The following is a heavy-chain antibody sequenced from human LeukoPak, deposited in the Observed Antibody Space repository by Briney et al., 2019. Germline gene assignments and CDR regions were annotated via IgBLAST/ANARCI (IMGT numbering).Heavy chain of an antibody. D-gene: IGHD3-3*01. CDR1: GGSISSYY. CDR2: IYYSGST. Sequence: SETLSLTCTVSGGSISSYYWSWIRQPPGKGLEWIGYIYYSGSTNYNPSLKSRVTISVDTSKNQFSLKLSSVTAADTAVYYCASGRDELYDFSPDHWYFDLWGRGTLVTVSS. V-gene: IGHV4-59*01. CDR3: ASGRDELYDFSPDHWYFDL. J-gene: IGHJ2*01.